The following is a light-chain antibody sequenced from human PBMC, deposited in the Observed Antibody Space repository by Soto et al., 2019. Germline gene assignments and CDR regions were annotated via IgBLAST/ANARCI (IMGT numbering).Light chain of an antibody. V-gene: IGLV2-14*01. CDR2: DVS. CDR1: SSDVGGYHY. CDR3: TSHTSSSNSYV. Sequence: QSALTQPASVSGSPGQSITISCTGTSSDVGGYHYVSWYQQHPGKAPKLMIYDVSNRPSGVSNRFSGSKSANTASLTISGLQAEDEPYYCCTSHTSSSNSYVFGTGTKLTVL. J-gene: IGLJ1*01.